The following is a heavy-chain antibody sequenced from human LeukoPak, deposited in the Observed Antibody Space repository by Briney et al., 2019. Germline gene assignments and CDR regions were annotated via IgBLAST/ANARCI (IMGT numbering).Heavy chain of an antibody. V-gene: IGHV3-21*01. J-gene: IGHJ4*02. Sequence: GGSLRLSCAASGFTFSSYSKNWVRQAPGKGLEWVSSISSSSSYMYYADSVKGRFTISRDNAKNSLYLQMNSLRAEDTAVYYCVRIAVETFDYWGQGTLVTVSS. CDR1: GFTFSSYS. CDR3: VRIAVETFDY. CDR2: ISSSSSYM. D-gene: IGHD6-19*01.